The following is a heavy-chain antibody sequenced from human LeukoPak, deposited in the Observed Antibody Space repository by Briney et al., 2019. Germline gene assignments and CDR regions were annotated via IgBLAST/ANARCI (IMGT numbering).Heavy chain of an antibody. D-gene: IGHD3-16*01. CDR1: GFTFSTYG. CDR2: IRYDGSDK. CDR3: AKDLRGGGRFFDY. V-gene: IGHV3-30*02. Sequence: GGSLRLSCAASGFTFSTYGMHWVRQAPGKGLEWVAFIRYDGSDKFYADSVKGRFTLSRDNSKNTLYLQMNSLRTEDTAVYYCAKDLRGGGRFFDYWGQGTLVTVSS. J-gene: IGHJ4*02.